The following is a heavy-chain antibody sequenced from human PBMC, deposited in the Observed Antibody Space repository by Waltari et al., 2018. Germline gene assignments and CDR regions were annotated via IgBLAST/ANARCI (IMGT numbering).Heavy chain of an antibody. V-gene: IGHV4-59*03. J-gene: IGHJ5*02. CDR1: GDSISNSY. CDR2: IYYTGTT. Sequence: QVQLQESGPGLVKPSETLSLTCTVSGDSISNSYWNWIRQPPGKGPEWIGYIYYTGTTKYNPSRKSRVTISLDTSKNQFSLKVTSMTAADTAVYYCAASPSSSWYWFDPWGPGTLVTVSS. D-gene: IGHD6-13*01. CDR3: AASPSSSWYWFDP.